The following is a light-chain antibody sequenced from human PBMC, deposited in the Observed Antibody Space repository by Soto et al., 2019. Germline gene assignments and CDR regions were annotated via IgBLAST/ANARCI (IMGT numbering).Light chain of an antibody. V-gene: IGLV3-21*04. CDR1: NIGSKS. Sequence: SSELTQPPSVSVAPGKTAGITCGGNNIGSKSVHWYQQKPGQAPVLVIYYDSDRPSGIPERFSGSNSGNTATLTISRVEAGDEADYYCQVWDSSSDHSVFGTGTKLTVL. CDR3: QVWDSSSDHSV. J-gene: IGLJ1*01. CDR2: YDS.